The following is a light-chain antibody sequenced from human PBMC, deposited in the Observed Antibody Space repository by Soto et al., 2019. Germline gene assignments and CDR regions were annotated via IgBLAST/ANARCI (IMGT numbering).Light chain of an antibody. Sequence: QSVLTQPASVSGSPGQSITISCTGNSSDVGGYKYVSWYQQHPGKAPKLMIYDVRNRPSGVSNRFSGSKSGNTASLTISGLQAEDEADYYCSSYTSSSTRVFGTGTKLTVL. CDR3: SSYTSSSTRV. V-gene: IGLV2-14*03. CDR2: DVR. J-gene: IGLJ1*01. CDR1: SSDVGGYKY.